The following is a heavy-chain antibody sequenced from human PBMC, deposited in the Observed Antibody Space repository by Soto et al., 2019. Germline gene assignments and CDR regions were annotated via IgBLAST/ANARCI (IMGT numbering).Heavy chain of an antibody. V-gene: IGHV3-21*01. D-gene: IGHD2-2*02. J-gene: IGHJ4*02. CDR1: GFTFSSYS. Sequence: PGGSLRLSCAASGFTFSSYSMNWVRQAPGKGLEWVSSISSSSSYIYYADSVKGRFTISRDNAKNSLYLQMNSLRAEDTAVYYCARERSSSYNFDYWGQGTLVTVSS. CDR3: ARERSSSYNFDY. CDR2: ISSSSSYI.